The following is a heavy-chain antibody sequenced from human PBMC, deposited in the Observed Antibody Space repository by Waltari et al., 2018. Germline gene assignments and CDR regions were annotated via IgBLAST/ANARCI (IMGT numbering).Heavy chain of an antibody. CDR1: GASMRSHY. CDR2: IYYTGST. CDR3: ARLGGNSGFDY. J-gene: IGHJ4*02. V-gene: IGHV4-59*08. D-gene: IGHD3-10*01. Sequence: QVQLQQSGPGLVEPSETLSLTCSVSGASMRSHYWHWVRQTPGEGLVWIGQIYYTGSTTYNPAFESRVTASMDRTKSKFSLQLTSVTAADTAVYYCARLGGNSGFDYWGQGVLVTVSS.